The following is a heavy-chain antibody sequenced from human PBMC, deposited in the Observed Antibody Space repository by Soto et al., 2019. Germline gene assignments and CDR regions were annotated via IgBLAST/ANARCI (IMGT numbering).Heavy chain of an antibody. J-gene: IGHJ4*02. CDR2: ISWNSGSI. CDR1: GFTFDDYA. CDR3: AKEIPRYSSGWYPFDY. D-gene: IGHD6-19*01. Sequence: GGSLRLSCAASGFTFDDYAMHWVRQAPGKGLEWVSGISWNSGSIGYADSVKGRFTISRDNAKNSLYLQMNSLRAEDTALYYCAKEIPRYSSGWYPFDYWGQGTLVTVSS. V-gene: IGHV3-9*01.